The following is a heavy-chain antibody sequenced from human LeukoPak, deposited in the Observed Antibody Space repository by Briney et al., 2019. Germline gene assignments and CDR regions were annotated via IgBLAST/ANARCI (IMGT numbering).Heavy chain of an antibody. V-gene: IGHV3-21*01. CDR2: ISSSSSYI. J-gene: IGHJ4*02. Sequence: GGSLRLSCGASGFTFSSYSMNWVRQAPGKGLEWVSSISSSSSYIYYADSVKGRFTISRDNAKNSLYLQMNSLRAEDTAVYYCARDFSGDYYDSSGYYDFGIDYWGQGTLVTVSS. D-gene: IGHD3-22*01. CDR3: ARDFSGDYYDSSGYYDFGIDY. CDR1: GFTFSSYS.